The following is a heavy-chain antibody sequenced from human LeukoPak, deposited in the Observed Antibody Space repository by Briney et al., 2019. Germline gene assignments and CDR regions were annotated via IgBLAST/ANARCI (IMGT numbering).Heavy chain of an antibody. D-gene: IGHD1-26*01. V-gene: IGHV3-23*01. CDR2: ISGDGDST. J-gene: IGHJ4*02. Sequence: GGSPRLSCAASGFTFSSNAMSWVRQAPGKGLEWVSAISGDGDSTFYADSVKGRFTISRDNSRNTLYLQMNSLRAEDTAVYSCAKDRARGGATDFDYWGQGTLVTVSS. CDR1: GFTFSSNA. CDR3: AKDRARGGATDFDY.